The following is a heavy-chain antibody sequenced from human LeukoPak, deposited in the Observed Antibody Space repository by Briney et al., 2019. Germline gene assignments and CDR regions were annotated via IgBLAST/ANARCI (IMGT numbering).Heavy chain of an antibody. CDR1: GGSISSYY. D-gene: IGHD6-19*01. J-gene: IGHJ4*02. CDR3: ARDRGRGWIRNSLGFFDY. CDR2: IYTSGST. V-gene: IGHV4-4*07. Sequence: SETLSLTCTVSGGSISSYYWSWIRQPAGKGLEWIGRIYTSGSTNYNPSLKSRVTMSVDTSKNQFSLKLSSVTAADTAVYYCARDRGRGWIRNSLGFFDYWGQGTLVTVSS.